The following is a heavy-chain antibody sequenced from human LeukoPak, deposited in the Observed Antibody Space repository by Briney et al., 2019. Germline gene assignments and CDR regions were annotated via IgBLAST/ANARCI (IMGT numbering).Heavy chain of an antibody. D-gene: IGHD5-12*01. J-gene: IGHJ6*03. CDR1: GYTFTGYY. Sequence: ASVKVSCKASGYTFTGYYMHWVRQAPGQGLEWMGWINPNSGGTNYAQKFQGRVTMTRDTSISTAYMEVSRLRSDDTAVYYCARDVAPAGGLESYMDVWGKGTTVTVSS. CDR3: ARDVAPAGGLESYMDV. CDR2: INPNSGGT. V-gene: IGHV1-2*02.